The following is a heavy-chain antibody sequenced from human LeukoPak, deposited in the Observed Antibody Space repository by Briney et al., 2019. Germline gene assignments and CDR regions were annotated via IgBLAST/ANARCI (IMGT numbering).Heavy chain of an antibody. D-gene: IGHD6-19*01. CDR3: ARAPTHYSSGWHGPFDY. Sequence: ASVKVSCKASGYTFTGYYMHWVRQAPGQGLEWMEWINPNSGGTNYAQKFQGRVTMTRDTSIRTAYMELSRLRSDDTAVYYCARAPTHYSSGWHGPFDYWGQGTLVTVSS. V-gene: IGHV1-2*02. J-gene: IGHJ4*02. CDR1: GYTFTGYY. CDR2: INPNSGGT.